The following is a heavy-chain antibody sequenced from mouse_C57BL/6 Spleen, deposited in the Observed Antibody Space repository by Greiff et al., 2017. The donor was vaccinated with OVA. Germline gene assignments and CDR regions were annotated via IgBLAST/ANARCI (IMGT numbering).Heavy chain of an antibody. D-gene: IGHD1-1*01. CDR1: GYTFTSYW. V-gene: IGHV1-55*01. CDR3: ARHGFITTVPSPDY. CDR2: IYPGSGST. J-gene: IGHJ2*01. Sequence: QVQLQQPGAELVKPGASVKMSCKASGYTFTSYWITWVKQRPGQGLEWIGDIYPGSGSTNYNEKFKSKATLTVDTSSSTAYMQLSSLTSEDSAVYYCARHGFITTVPSPDYWGQGTTLTVSS.